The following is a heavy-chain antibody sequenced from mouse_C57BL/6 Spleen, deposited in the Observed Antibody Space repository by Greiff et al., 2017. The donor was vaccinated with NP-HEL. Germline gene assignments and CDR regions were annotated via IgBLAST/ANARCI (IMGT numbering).Heavy chain of an antibody. CDR3: AYYGYDGAY. Sequence: VQLKESGGGLVKPGGSLKLSCAASGFTFSSYTMSWVRQTPEKRLEWVATISGGGGNTYYPDSVKGRFTISRDNAKNTLYLQMSSLRSEDTALYYCAYYGYDGAYWGQGTLVTVSA. CDR2: ISGGGGNT. V-gene: IGHV5-9*01. CDR1: GFTFSSYT. D-gene: IGHD2-2*01. J-gene: IGHJ3*01.